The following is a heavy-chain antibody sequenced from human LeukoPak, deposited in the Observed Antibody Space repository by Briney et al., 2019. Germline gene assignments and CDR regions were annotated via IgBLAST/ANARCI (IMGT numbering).Heavy chain of an antibody. D-gene: IGHD3-3*01. CDR2: ISNSGSTI. CDR1: GFIFSDYY. CDR3: ARDQYDTWSRRGNFDS. V-gene: IGHV3-11*01. Sequence: TGGSLRLSCAVSGFIFSDYYMSWIRQAPGKGLEWVSLISNSGSTIYYADSVKGRFTISRDNAKNSLHLQMNSLRVEDTAVFYCARDQYDTWSRRGNFDSWGQGTLVIVSS. J-gene: IGHJ4*02.